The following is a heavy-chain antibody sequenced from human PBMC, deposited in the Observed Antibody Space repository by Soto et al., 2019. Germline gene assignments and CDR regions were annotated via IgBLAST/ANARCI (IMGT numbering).Heavy chain of an antibody. Sequence: PSETLSLTCTVSGGSISSYYWSWIRQPPGKGLEWIGYIYYSGSTNYNPSLKSRVTISVDTSKKQFSLKLSSVTAADTAVYYCARVRDRSGWYEAGGGAFDIWGPGTMVTVS. CDR1: GGSISSYY. D-gene: IGHD6-19*01. V-gene: IGHV4-59*01. CDR2: IYYSGST. J-gene: IGHJ3*02. CDR3: ARVRDRSGWYEAGGGAFDI.